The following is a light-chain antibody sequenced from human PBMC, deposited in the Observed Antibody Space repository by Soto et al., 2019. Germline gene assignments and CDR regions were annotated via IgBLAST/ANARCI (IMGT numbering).Light chain of an antibody. CDR3: CSYAASGYLL. Sequence: QSVLTQPDSVAGSPGQSITISCIGPSSDVGLYHLVSWYQQHPGKAPKFMIYEVNKRFSGISCRFSGSKSGSTASLTLSGLQAEDEADYYCCSYAASGYLLFGGGPKLTVL. V-gene: IGLV2-23*02. J-gene: IGLJ2*01. CDR2: EVN. CDR1: SSDVGLYHL.